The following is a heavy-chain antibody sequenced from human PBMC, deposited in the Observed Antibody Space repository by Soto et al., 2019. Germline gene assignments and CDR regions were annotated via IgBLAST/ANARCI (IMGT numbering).Heavy chain of an antibody. CDR2: INPSGGST. Sequence: QVQLVQSGAEVKKPGASVKVSCKASGYTFTSYYMHWVRQAPGQGLEWMGIINPSGGSTSYGHKFQGRVTMTRDTSTRTVYMELSSLRSEDTAVYYCARDLIVPAAIQYYYGMDVWGQGTTVTVSS. J-gene: IGHJ6*02. D-gene: IGHD2-2*01. CDR1: GYTFTSYY. V-gene: IGHV1-46*01. CDR3: ARDLIVPAAIQYYYGMDV.